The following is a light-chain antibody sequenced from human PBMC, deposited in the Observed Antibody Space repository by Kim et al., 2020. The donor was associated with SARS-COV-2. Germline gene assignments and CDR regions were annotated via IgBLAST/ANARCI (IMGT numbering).Light chain of an antibody. CDR3: QQYKSYPIT. CDR2: AAS. CDR1: QSIRIY. V-gene: IGKV1-16*01. J-gene: IGKJ5*01. Sequence: DIQMTQSPSSLSASVGDSVTITCRASQSIRIYLAWLQQRPGKGPSPLIYAASSLKNGVPSRFSGSGSGTEFTLTINSLQPEDFATYYCQQYKSYPITFGQGTRLEMK.